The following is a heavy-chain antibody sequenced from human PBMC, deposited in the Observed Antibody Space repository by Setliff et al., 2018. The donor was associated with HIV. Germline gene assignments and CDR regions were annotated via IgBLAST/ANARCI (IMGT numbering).Heavy chain of an antibody. CDR3: AREDYNNYWEYWYFDL. J-gene: IGHJ2*01. CDR2: ISSRSTYI. CDR1: RFTFSSYS. V-gene: IGHV3-21*01. Sequence: PGESLKISCAASRFTFSSYSMNWVRQAPGKGLEWVSSISSRSTYIYYADSVKGRFTISRDNAKNSLYLQMNSLRAEDTAMHYCAREDYNNYWEYWYFDLWGRGTLVTAPQ. D-gene: IGHD4-4*01.